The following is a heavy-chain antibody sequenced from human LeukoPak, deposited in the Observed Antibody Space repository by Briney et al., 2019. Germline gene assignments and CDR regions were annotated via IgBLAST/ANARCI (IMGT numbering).Heavy chain of an antibody. Sequence: SETLSLTCTVSGASVSGSPYYWGWIRQPPGKGLEWIGSIYHSGSTYYNPSLKSRVTISVDTSKNQFSLKLSSVTAADTAVYYCASNLHYYDSSGYYYDYWGQGTLVTVSS. D-gene: IGHD3-22*01. V-gene: IGHV4-39*07. CDR2: IYHSGST. J-gene: IGHJ4*02. CDR1: GASVSGSPYY. CDR3: ASNLHYYDSSGYYYDY.